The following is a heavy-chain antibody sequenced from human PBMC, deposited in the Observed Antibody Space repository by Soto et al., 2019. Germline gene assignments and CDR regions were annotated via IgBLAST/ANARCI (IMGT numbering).Heavy chain of an antibody. Sequence: GGSLRLSCAASGFTFSSYAMSWVRQAPGKGLEWVSAISGSGGSTYYADSVKGRFTISRDNSKNTLYLQMNSLRAEDTAVYYCAKVGYCSSTSCLLMNWFDPWGQGILVTVSS. CDR1: GFTFSSYA. D-gene: IGHD2-2*01. CDR2: ISGSGGST. J-gene: IGHJ5*02. V-gene: IGHV3-23*01. CDR3: AKVGYCSSTSCLLMNWFDP.